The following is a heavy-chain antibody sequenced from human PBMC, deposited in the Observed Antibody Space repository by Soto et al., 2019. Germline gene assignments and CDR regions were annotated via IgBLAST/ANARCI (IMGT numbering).Heavy chain of an antibody. V-gene: IGHV3-30-3*01. CDR2: ISYDGSNK. CDR1: GFTFSSYA. Sequence: QVQLVESGGGVVQPGRSLRLSCAASGFTFSSYAMHWVRQAPGKGLEWVAVISYDGSNKYYADSVKGRFTISRDNSKNTLYLQMNSLRAEDTAVYYCARDYGVIGSILYYFDYWGQGTLVTVSS. D-gene: IGHD3-22*01. CDR3: ARDYGVIGSILYYFDY. J-gene: IGHJ4*02.